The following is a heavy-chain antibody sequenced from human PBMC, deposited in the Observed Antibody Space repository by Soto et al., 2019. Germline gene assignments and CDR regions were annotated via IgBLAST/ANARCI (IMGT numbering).Heavy chain of an antibody. CDR1: GFTFSSYW. Sequence: GSLRLSCAASGFTFSSYWIDWDRRAPGKGLEWVANIKQDGSEKYYVDSVKGRFTISRDNAKNSLYLQMNSLRAEDTAVYYCARGSGSNDYWGQGTLVTVSS. V-gene: IGHV3-7*05. J-gene: IGHJ4*02. D-gene: IGHD3-3*01. CDR2: IKQDGSEK. CDR3: ARGSGSNDY.